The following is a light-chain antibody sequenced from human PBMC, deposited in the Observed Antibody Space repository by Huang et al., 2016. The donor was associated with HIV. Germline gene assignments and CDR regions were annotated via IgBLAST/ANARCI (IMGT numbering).Light chain of an antibody. J-gene: IGKJ1*01. CDR2: AAS. Sequence: EIVLTQSPGTLSLSPGQRLTLSCRASQTVSNDYLALSQQKPGQSPRLLIYAASTRAAGIPDRFSGSGSATDFILTVSRLEPEDSAVYYCQQYALSPWTFGHGTKVEI. CDR3: QQYALSPWT. V-gene: IGKV3-20*01. CDR1: QTVSNDY.